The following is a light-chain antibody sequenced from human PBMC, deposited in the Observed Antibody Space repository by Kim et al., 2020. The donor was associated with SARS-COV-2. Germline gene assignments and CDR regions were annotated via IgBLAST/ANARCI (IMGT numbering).Light chain of an antibody. Sequence: QSALTQPASVSGSPGQSITISCTGTSSDVGGYNYVSWYQQHPGKAPKLMIYDVSKRPSGVSNRFSGSKSDNTASLTISGLQAEDEADYYCSSYTSSNTLVFGGGTQLTVL. CDR3: SSYTSSNTLV. V-gene: IGLV2-14*01. CDR2: DVS. CDR1: SSDVGGYNY. J-gene: IGLJ2*01.